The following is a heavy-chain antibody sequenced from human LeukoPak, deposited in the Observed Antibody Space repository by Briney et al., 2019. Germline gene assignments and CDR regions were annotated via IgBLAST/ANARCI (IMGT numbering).Heavy chain of an antibody. Sequence: SVKVSCKASGGTFSSYAISWVRQAPGQGPEWMGGIIPIFGTANYAQKFQGRVTITADESTSTAYMELSSLRSEDTAVYYCARVRYCSSTSCEVPWGQGTLVTVSS. J-gene: IGHJ5*02. D-gene: IGHD2-2*01. CDR1: GGTFSSYA. CDR2: IIPIFGTA. CDR3: ARVRYCSSTSCEVP. V-gene: IGHV1-69*01.